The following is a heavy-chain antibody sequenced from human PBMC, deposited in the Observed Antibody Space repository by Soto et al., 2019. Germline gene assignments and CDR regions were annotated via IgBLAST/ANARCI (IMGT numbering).Heavy chain of an antibody. J-gene: IGHJ2*01. Sequence: EVQLLESGGGLVQPGGSLRLSCAASGFTFSIYPMSWVRQTPEKGLEWVSTIGTTGGDTYYADSVRGRSTISRDDSKNTLYLQMSSLRAEESAVYYCAKSRVDSGRGYFDLWGRGTLVTVS. CDR1: GFTFSIYP. V-gene: IGHV3-23*01. D-gene: IGHD6-25*01. CDR2: IGTTGGDT. CDR3: AKSRVDSGRGYFDL.